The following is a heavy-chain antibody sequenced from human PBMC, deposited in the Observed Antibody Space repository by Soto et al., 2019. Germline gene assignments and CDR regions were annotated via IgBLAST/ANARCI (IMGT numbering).Heavy chain of an antibody. Sequence: EVQLVESGGGLVKPGGSLRLSCAASGFTFSNAWMSWVRQAPGKGLEWVGRIKSKTDGGTTDYAAPVKGRFTISRDDSKNTLYLQMNSLKTEDTAVYYCTTAVAGTGAFDIWGQGTMVTVSS. J-gene: IGHJ3*02. CDR2: IKSKTDGGTT. CDR3: TTAVAGTGAFDI. D-gene: IGHD6-13*01. V-gene: IGHV3-15*01. CDR1: GFTFSNAW.